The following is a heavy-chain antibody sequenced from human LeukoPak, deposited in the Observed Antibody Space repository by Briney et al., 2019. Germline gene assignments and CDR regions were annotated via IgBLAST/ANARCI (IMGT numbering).Heavy chain of an antibody. CDR3: ARMGFERAAAGPLY. CDR1: GFTFSSYS. Sequence: GGSLRLSCAASGFTFSSYSMNWVRQAPGKGLEWVSSICSSSSYIYYADSVKGRFTISRDNAKNSLYLQMNSLRAEDTAVYYCARMGFERAAAGPLYWGQGTLVTVSS. J-gene: IGHJ4*02. CDR2: ICSSSSYI. V-gene: IGHV3-21*01. D-gene: IGHD6-13*01.